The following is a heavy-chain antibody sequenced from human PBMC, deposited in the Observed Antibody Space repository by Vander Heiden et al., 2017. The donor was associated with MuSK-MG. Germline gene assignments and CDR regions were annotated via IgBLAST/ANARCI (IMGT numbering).Heavy chain of an antibody. CDR3: ARQSHYYDSSGYYRSFDY. CDR1: GGSISSSSYY. CDR2: IYYSGST. V-gene: IGHV4-39*01. Sequence: QLQLQESGPGLVKPSETLSLTCTVSGGSISSSSYYWGWIRQPPGKGLEWIGSIYYSGSTYYNPSLKSRVTISVDTSKNQFSLKLSSVTAADTAVYYCARQSHYYDSSGYYRSFDYWGQGTLVTVSS. J-gene: IGHJ4*02. D-gene: IGHD3-22*01.